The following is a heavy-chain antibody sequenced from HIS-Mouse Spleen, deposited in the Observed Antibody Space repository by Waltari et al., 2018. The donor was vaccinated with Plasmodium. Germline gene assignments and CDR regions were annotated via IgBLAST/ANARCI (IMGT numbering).Heavy chain of an antibody. CDR2: IWYDGSNK. CDR1: GFTFSSYG. Sequence: GGGVVQPGRSLRLSCAASGFTFSSYGMHWVRQAPGKGLEWVAVIWYDGSNKYYADSVKGRFTISRDNSKNTLYLQMNSLRAEDTAVYYCAKGYCSSTSCYDAFDIWGQG. J-gene: IGHJ3*02. D-gene: IGHD2-2*01. CDR3: AKGYCSSTSCYDAFDI. V-gene: IGHV3-33*06.